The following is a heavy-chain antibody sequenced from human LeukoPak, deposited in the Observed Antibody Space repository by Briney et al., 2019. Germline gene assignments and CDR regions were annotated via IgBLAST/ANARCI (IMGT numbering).Heavy chain of an antibody. J-gene: IGHJ4*02. Sequence: QPGGSLRLSCAASGFTLSNYAMSWVRQAPNKGLEWVSTIDGRGSSTFSADSVKGRFTISRDNSKDTLYLQLNSPRAEDTAVYYCAKAPFHDDSIPYYFDYWGQGSLVTVSS. D-gene: IGHD4-17*01. CDR2: IDGRGSST. CDR1: GFTLSNYA. CDR3: AKAPFHDDSIPYYFDY. V-gene: IGHV3-23*05.